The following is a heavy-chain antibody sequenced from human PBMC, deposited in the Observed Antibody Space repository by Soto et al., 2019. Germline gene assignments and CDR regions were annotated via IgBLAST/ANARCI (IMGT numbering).Heavy chain of an antibody. Sequence: SETLSLTCTVSGDSISGSSYHWGWIRQPPGKGLEWIGSIHHSGSTYYNPSLRSRATISVDPSKNRFSLNLRSVTATDTAVFYCARHGHSSGWFFFDSWGQGTLVTV. CDR2: IHHSGST. CDR3: ARHGHSSGWFFFDS. D-gene: IGHD6-19*01. V-gene: IGHV4-39*01. J-gene: IGHJ4*02. CDR1: GDSISGSSYH.